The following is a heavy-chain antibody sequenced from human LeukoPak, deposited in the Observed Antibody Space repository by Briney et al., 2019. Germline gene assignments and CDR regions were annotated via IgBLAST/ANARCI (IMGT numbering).Heavy chain of an antibody. Sequence: SETLSLTCTVSGDSINRHHWSWIRQTPGKGLEWIGYISYRGTTNYNPSLKSRVTISLDTSNNQFSLRLSSVTAADTAVYYCATNAGPAALDAIDIWGQGTIVTVSS. CDR1: GDSINRHH. CDR2: ISYRGTT. V-gene: IGHV4-59*08. J-gene: IGHJ3*02. CDR3: ATNAGPAALDAIDI. D-gene: IGHD2-2*01.